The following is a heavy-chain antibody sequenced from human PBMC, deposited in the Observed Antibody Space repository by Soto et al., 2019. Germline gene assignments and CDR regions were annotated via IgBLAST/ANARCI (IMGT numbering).Heavy chain of an antibody. CDR2: FDPEDGET. J-gene: IGHJ6*02. CDR1: GYTLTELS. V-gene: IGHV1-24*01. Sequence: ASVKVSCKVSGYTLTELSMHWVRQAPGKGLEWMGGFDPEDGETIYAQKFQGRVTMTEDTSTDTAYMELSSLRSEDTAVYYCATVLPGIAAHREYYYYYYGMDVWGQGTTVTVSS. CDR3: ATVLPGIAAHREYYYYYYGMDV. D-gene: IGHD6-6*01.